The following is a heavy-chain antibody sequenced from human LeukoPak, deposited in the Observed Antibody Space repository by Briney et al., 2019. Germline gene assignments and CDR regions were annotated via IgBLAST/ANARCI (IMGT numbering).Heavy chain of an antibody. J-gene: IGHJ4*02. CDR3: TRNNGTVFSEH. Sequence: GGSLRLSCAASGFTVRDNYMSWVRQAPGKGLEWVSVIYSGGTTYYAAGGTIYYADSVKGRFTISRDTSKNTLYLEMNSLRVEDTAVYYCTRNNGTVFSEHWGQGTLVTVSS. CDR2: IYSGGTTYYAAGGTI. CDR1: GFTVRDNY. V-gene: IGHV3-53*01. D-gene: IGHD2-8*01.